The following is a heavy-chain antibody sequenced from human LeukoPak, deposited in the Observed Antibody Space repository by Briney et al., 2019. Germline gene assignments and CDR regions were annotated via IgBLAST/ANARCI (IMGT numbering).Heavy chain of an antibody. Sequence: ASVTVSCKASGYTFTSYDINWVRQATGQGLEWMGWMNPNSGNTGYAQKFQGRVTMTRNTSISTAYMELSSLRSEDTAVYYCARGSGPSGYSSSWYVISYYYYMDVWGKGTTVTISS. V-gene: IGHV1-8*01. D-gene: IGHD6-13*01. J-gene: IGHJ6*03. CDR3: ARGSGPSGYSSSWYVISYYYYMDV. CDR2: MNPNSGNT. CDR1: GYTFTSYD.